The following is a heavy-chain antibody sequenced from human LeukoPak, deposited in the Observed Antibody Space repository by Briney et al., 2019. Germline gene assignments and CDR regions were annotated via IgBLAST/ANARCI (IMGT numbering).Heavy chain of an antibody. CDR2: INHSGST. V-gene: IGHV4-34*01. CDR1: GGSFSGYY. Sequence: SETLSLTCAVYGGSFSGYYWSWIRQPPGKGLEWIGEINHSGSTNYNPSLKSRVTTSVDTSKNQFSLKLSSVTAADTAVYYCARYSRPAATLDYWGQGTLVTVSS. J-gene: IGHJ4*02. CDR3: ARYSRPAATLDY. D-gene: IGHD2-2*01.